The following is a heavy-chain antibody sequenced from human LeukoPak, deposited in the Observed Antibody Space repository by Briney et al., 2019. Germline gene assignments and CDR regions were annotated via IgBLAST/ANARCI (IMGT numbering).Heavy chain of an antibody. D-gene: IGHD6-19*01. J-gene: IGHJ4*02. Sequence: TGGSLRLSCAASGFTLSSYSMNWVRQAPGKGLEWVSYISSSSSTIYYADSVKGRFTISRDNAKNSLYLQMNSLRAEDTAVYYCARRFPRASGWPQGWIDYWGQGTLVTVSS. CDR1: GFTLSSYS. V-gene: IGHV3-48*01. CDR3: ARRFPRASGWPQGWIDY. CDR2: ISSSSSTI.